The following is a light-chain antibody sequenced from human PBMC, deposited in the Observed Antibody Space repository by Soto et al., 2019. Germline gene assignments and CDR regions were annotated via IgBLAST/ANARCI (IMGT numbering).Light chain of an antibody. V-gene: IGKV3-15*01. CDR2: RAS. Sequence: IVMTQSPATLSLSPGDRATLSCWASQSVSSNLAWYQKKPGQAPRLLVWRASTRATGIPARFSGIGSGTEFILTISSVASEDFAIYYCQQHNDWPTFGQGTRLEIK. CDR1: QSVSSN. J-gene: IGKJ5*01. CDR3: QQHNDWPT.